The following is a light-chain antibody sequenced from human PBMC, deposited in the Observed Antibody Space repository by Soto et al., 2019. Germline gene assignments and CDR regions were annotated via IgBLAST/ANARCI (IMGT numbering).Light chain of an antibody. CDR1: QSGRSN. CDR3: HHSKPFGASLPLT. V-gene: IGKV3-15*01. J-gene: IGKJ4*02. CDR2: GAS. Sequence: VMPQSPATLSVSPVERATLSCRASQSGRSNLAWYQQKPGQSPRLLIYGASTRATGIPARFSGSGSGTDFTLTISRLEREDCAEYDCHHSKPFGASLPLTLAGGTKVDIK.